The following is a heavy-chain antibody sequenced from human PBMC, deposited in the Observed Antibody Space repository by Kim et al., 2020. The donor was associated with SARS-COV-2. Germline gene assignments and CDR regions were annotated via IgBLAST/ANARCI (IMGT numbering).Heavy chain of an antibody. CDR2: TTRSGDGS. CDR1: GFTFSDYA. Sequence: GGSLRLSCAASGFTFSDYAMHWVRRAPGKGLEYVSATTRSGDGSFYADSVEGRFTVSRDNSKNTLYLQMNSLRLEDTSLYYCVRDGRNYGAVLWGQGTLVTVSS. CDR3: VRDGRNYGAVL. V-gene: IGHV3-64D*06. J-gene: IGHJ4*02. D-gene: IGHD1-7*01.